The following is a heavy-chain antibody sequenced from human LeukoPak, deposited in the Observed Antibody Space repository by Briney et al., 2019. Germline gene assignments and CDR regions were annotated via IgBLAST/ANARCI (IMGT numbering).Heavy chain of an antibody. CDR1: GFTFRNYN. D-gene: IGHD3-10*01. CDR2: INSRSGYI. Sequence: PGGSLRLSCAASGFTFRNYNMNWVRQAPGKGLEWVSSINSRSGYIYYADSVKGRFTISRDNAKNSLYLQMNSLRAEDTAVYYCAKVNYGSGSYYNSYPYDAFDIWGQGTMVTVSS. CDR3: AKVNYGSGSYYNSYPYDAFDI. J-gene: IGHJ3*02. V-gene: IGHV3-21*01.